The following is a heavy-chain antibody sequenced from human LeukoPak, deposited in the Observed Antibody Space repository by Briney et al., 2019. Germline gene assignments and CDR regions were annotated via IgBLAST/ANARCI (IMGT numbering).Heavy chain of an antibody. CDR1: GGSISSSSYY. Sequence: PSETLSLTCTVSGGSISSSSYYWGWIRQPPGKGLEWIGSIYYSGSTYYNPSLKSRVTISVDTSKNQFSLKLSSVTAADTAVYYCRVYYGSGFDAFDIWGQGTMVTVSS. CDR3: RVYYGSGFDAFDI. J-gene: IGHJ3*02. V-gene: IGHV4-39*07. CDR2: IYYSGST. D-gene: IGHD3-10*01.